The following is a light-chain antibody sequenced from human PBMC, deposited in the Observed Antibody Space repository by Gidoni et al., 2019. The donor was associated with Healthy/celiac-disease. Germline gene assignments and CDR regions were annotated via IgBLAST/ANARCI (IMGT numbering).Light chain of an antibody. V-gene: IGLV3-1*01. CDR2: QYT. J-gene: IGLJ2*01. Sequence: SYELTQPPSVSVSSGQTASITCSGDKLGDKYACWYQQKPGQSHVLLIYQYTKRPSGIPGRFSGSNSGNTATLTISGTQAMDEADYYCQEWDSSIVVFGGGTKLTVL. CDR1: KLGDKY. CDR3: QEWDSSIVV.